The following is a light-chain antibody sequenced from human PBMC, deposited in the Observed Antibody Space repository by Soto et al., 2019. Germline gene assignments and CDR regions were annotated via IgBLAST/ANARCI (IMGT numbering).Light chain of an antibody. CDR3: QQSYSTPWT. Sequence: DIQMTQSPSSLSASVGDRVTITFRASQSISSYLNWYQQKPGKAPKLLIYAASSLQSGVPSRFSGSGSGTDFTLTISSLQPEDFATYYCQQSYSTPWTLGQGTKVEIK. J-gene: IGKJ1*01. CDR2: AAS. CDR1: QSISSY. V-gene: IGKV1-39*01.